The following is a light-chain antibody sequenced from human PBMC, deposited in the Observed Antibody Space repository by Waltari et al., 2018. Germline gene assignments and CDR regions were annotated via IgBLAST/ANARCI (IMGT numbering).Light chain of an antibody. Sequence: EIVLTQSPGTLSLSPGERATLSCRASQSVSSNYLAWYQQKPGQAPRLLISGASSRATCVPDRFNGSGSGTDFTLTISRLEPEDFAMYYCQQYGFSPEYTFGQGTKLEIK. J-gene: IGKJ2*01. CDR1: QSVSSNY. V-gene: IGKV3-20*01. CDR3: QQYGFSPEYT. CDR2: GAS.